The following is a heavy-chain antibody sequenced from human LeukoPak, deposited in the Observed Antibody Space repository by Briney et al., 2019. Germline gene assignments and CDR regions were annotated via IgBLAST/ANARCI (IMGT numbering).Heavy chain of an antibody. CDR2: INPSGGST. Sequence: GASVKVSCKASGYTFTSYYMHWVRQAPGQGLEWMGIINPSGGSTSYAQKFQGRVTMTRDTSTSTVYMELSSLRSEDTAVYYCARDITMIVVPTKRRPSAFAIWGQGTMVTVSS. CDR1: GYTFTSYY. V-gene: IGHV1-46*01. CDR3: ARDITMIVVPTKRRPSAFAI. D-gene: IGHD3-22*01. J-gene: IGHJ3*02.